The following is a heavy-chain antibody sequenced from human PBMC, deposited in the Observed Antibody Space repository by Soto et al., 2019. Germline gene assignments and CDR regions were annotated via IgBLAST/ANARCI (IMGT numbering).Heavy chain of an antibody. V-gene: IGHV1-18*04. CDR1: GYTFTSYG. CDR2: ISAFNGDT. Sequence: QVQLVQSGTEVKKSGASVNVSCKAFGYTFTSYGFSWVRQVPGQGLEWLGWISAFNGDTQYAQTMKGRLTVTTDTSTTTVHMELRSLTPADTAVYYCTREAGWQRMVPYDWGQGTLVPVSS. CDR3: TREAGWQRMVPYD. J-gene: IGHJ4*02. D-gene: IGHD6-25*01.